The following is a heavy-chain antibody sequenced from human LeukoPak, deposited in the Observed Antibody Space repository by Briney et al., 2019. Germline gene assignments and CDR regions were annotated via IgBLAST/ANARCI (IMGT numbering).Heavy chain of an antibody. CDR1: GFTFNNYW. Sequence: PGGSLRLSCAASGFTFNNYWMSWVRQAPGKGLEWVAVISYDGTNKYYADSVKGRFTISRDNSKNTLYLQMNSLRAEDTAVYYCAKDRGYNSGRGPIDYWGQGTLVTVSS. D-gene: IGHD6-19*01. V-gene: IGHV3-30*18. CDR2: ISYDGTNK. CDR3: AKDRGYNSGRGPIDY. J-gene: IGHJ4*02.